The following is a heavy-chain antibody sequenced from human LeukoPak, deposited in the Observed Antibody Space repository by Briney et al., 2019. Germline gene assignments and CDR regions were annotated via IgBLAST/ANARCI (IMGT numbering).Heavy chain of an antibody. CDR2: ISYDGSNK. V-gene: IGHV3-30-3*01. J-gene: IGHJ4*02. Sequence: PGGSLRLSCAASGFTFSSYAMHWVRQAPGKGLEWVAVISYDGSNKYYADSVKGRFTISRDNSKNTLYLQMNSLRAEDTAVYYCATTPFSVDRAIFWGQGTLVIVSS. CDR1: GFTFSSYA. CDR3: ATTPFSVDRAIF. D-gene: IGHD5-18*01.